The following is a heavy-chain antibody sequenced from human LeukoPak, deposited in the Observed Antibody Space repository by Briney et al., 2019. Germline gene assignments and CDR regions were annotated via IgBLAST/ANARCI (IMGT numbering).Heavy chain of an antibody. V-gene: IGHV1-69*04. J-gene: IGHJ6*02. D-gene: IGHD2-2*03. CDR2: IIPILGIA. Sequence: VASVTVSCKASGGTFSSYAISWVRQAPGQGLEWMGRIIPILGIANYAQKFQGRVTITADKSTSTAYMELRSLRSEDTAVYYCARDDVDIVVVPAANYYYYGMDVWGQGTTVTVSS. CDR3: ARDDVDIVVVPAANYYYYGMDV. CDR1: GGTFSSYA.